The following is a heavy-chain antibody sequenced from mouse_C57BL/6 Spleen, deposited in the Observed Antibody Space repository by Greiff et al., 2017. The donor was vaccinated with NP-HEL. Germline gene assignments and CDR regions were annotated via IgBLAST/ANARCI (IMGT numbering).Heavy chain of an antibody. CDR3: ARSPFAWFAY. Sequence: VQLQQSGPELVKPGDSVKISCKASGYSFTGYFMNWVMQSHGKSLEWIGRINPYNGDTFYNQKFKGKAKLTVDKSSSTAHMELRSLTSEDSAVYYCARSPFAWFAYWGQGTLVTVSA. J-gene: IGHJ3*01. CDR1: GYSFTGYF. CDR2: INPYNGDT. V-gene: IGHV1-20*01.